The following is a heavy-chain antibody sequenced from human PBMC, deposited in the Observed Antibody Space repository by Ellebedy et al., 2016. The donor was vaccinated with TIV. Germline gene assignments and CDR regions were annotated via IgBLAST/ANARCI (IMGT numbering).Heavy chain of an antibody. V-gene: IGHV3-7*01. D-gene: IGHD4-17*01. Sequence: PGGSLRLSCAASGFSFRSYWMSWVRQAPGKGLEWVANIYQDGSVQYYLDSVKGRFTISRDNAINSLFLQMNSLRAGDTAVYYCARRGSYGDYAVQVNSWLDRWGRGTLVTVSS. CDR3: ARRGSYGDYAVQVNSWLDR. J-gene: IGHJ5*02. CDR1: GFSFRSYW. CDR2: IYQDGSVQ.